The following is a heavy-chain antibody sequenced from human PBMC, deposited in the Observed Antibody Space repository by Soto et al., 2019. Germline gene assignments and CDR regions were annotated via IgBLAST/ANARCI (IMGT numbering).Heavy chain of an antibody. V-gene: IGHV3-30*18. CDR3: AKDSHNYYDSSGYYGY. J-gene: IGHJ4*02. CDR1: GFTFSSYG. Sequence: GGSLRLSCAASGFTFSSYGMHWVRQAPGKGLEWVAVISYDGSNKYYADSVKGRFTISRDNSKNTLYLQMNSLRAEDTAVYYCAKDSHNYYDSSGYYGYWGQGTLVTVSS. D-gene: IGHD3-22*01. CDR2: ISYDGSNK.